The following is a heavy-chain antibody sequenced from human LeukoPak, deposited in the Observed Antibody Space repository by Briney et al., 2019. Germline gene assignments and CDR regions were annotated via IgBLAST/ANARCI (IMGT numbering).Heavy chain of an antibody. Sequence: GESLRLSCKASGFTFSHHGFHWVRQVPGKGLEWAAVIWPDGKTKYADLVEGRFTMSRDNAKNSLYLQMNSLRAEDTAVYYCARDRYAMDVWGQGTTVTVSS. J-gene: IGHJ6*02. CDR1: GFTFSHHG. V-gene: IGHV3-33*01. CDR3: ARDRYAMDV. CDR2: IWPDGKTK.